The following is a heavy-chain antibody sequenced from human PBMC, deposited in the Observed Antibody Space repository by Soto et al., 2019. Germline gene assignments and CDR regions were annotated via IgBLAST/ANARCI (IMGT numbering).Heavy chain of an antibody. V-gene: IGHV1-2*02. CDR3: AREREGKSMVHDI. J-gene: IGHJ3*02. D-gene: IGHD3-10*01. CDR1: GYTFTGYY. CDR2: INPNSGGT. Sequence: ASVKVSCKASGYTFTGYYMHWVRQAPGQGLEWMGWINPNSGGTNYAQKFQGRVTMTRDTSISTAYMELSRLRSDDTAVYYCAREREGKSMVHDIWGQGTMVTVSS.